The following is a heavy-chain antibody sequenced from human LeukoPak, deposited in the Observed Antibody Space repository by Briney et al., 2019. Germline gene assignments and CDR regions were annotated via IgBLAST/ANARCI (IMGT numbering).Heavy chain of an antibody. CDR1: GFTFDDYA. CDR3: AKDLRAAAGGQVDY. J-gene: IGHJ4*02. V-gene: IGHV3-9*01. Sequence: PGRSLRLSCAASGFTFDDYAMHWVRQAPGKGLEWVSGISWNSGSIGYADSVKGRFTISRDNAKNSLYLQMNSLRAEDTALYYCAKDLRAAAGGQVDYWGQGTLVTVSS. D-gene: IGHD6-13*01. CDR2: ISWNSGSI.